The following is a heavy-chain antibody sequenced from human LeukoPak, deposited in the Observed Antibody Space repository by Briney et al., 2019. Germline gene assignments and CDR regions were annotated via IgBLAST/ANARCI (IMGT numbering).Heavy chain of an antibody. CDR2: IYYSGST. CDR1: GGSISSSSYY. D-gene: IGHD6-6*01. CDR3: ARLSSLANIAARGRTWFDT. Sequence: PSETLSLTCTVSGGSISSSSYYWGWIRQPPGKGLEWIGSIYYSGSTYYNPSLKSRVTISVDTSKNQFSLKLSSVTAADTAVYYCARLSSLANIAARGRTWFDTWGQGSLVTVSS. V-gene: IGHV4-39*07. J-gene: IGHJ5*02.